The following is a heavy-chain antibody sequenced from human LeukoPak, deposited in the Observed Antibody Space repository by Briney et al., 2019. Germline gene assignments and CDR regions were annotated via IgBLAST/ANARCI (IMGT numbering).Heavy chain of an antibody. CDR1: GFSVTTSGVS. CDR2: IYYTGSI. CDR3: ARHDVTEVAFDI. Sequence: SGPTLVNPTQTLTLTCTFSGFSVTTSGVSVGWIRQPPGKGLEWIGYIYYTGSISYNPSLKSRVTISVDTSKNQLSLKVGSVTAADTAVYYCARHDVTEVAFDIWGQGTMVTVSS. J-gene: IGHJ3*02. V-gene: IGHV4-61*05.